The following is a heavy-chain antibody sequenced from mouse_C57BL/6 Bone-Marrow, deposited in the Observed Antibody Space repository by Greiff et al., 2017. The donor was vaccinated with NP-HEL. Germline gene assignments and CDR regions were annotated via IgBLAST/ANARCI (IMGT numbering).Heavy chain of an antibody. CDR2: IHPNSGST. CDR3: ARRLGSNPFAY. Sequence: QVQLQQPGAELVKPGASVKLSCKASGYTFTSYWMHWVKQRPGQGLEWIGMIHPNSGSTNYNEKFKSKATLTVDKSSSPAYLQLSSLTSEDSAVYYCARRLGSNPFAYWGQGTLVTVSA. D-gene: IGHD2-5*01. V-gene: IGHV1-64*01. CDR1: GYTFTSYW. J-gene: IGHJ3*01.